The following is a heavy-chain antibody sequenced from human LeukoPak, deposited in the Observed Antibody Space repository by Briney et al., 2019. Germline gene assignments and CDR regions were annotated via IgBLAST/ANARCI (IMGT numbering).Heavy chain of an antibody. J-gene: IGHJ5*02. CDR3: ARTFYNESSGYYLGP. CDR1: GGSISSRSDY. D-gene: IGHD3-22*01. Sequence: SETLSLTCTVSGGSISSRSDYWGWIRQPPGKGLEWLGSVYYSGNTYYNPSLKSRVTISVDTSKNQISLKLSSVTAADTAMYYCARTFYNESSGYYLGPWGQGTLVTVSS. CDR2: VYYSGNT. V-gene: IGHV4-39*01.